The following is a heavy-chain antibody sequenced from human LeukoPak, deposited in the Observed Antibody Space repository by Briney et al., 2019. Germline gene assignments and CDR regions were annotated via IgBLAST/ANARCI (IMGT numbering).Heavy chain of an antibody. Sequence: PSEPLSLLCTVSARSISGFFWRWIRQPPGKGLEWIGYISYSRRTNYNPTLKSPVTISSDTSKNQVSLKLSAVTAAHTAVYYCARTHRYGSLPVYHYNMDVWGNRTTVTASS. CDR1: ARSISGFF. CDR2: ISYSRRT. D-gene: IGHD5-18*01. CDR3: ARTHRYGSLPVYHYNMDV. J-gene: IGHJ6*03. V-gene: IGHV4-59*01.